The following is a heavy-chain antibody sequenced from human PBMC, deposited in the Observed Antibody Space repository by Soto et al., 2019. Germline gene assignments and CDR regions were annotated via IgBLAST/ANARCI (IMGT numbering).Heavy chain of an antibody. Sequence: ASVKVSCKASGYTFTSYAMHWVRQAPGQRLEWMGWINAGNGNTKYSQEFQGRVTITRDTSASTAYMELSSLRSEDTAVYYCARSIVVVTTFDYWGQGPLVTVSS. J-gene: IGHJ4*02. CDR2: INAGNGNT. D-gene: IGHD3-22*01. CDR1: GYTFTSYA. V-gene: IGHV1-3*01. CDR3: ARSIVVVTTFDY.